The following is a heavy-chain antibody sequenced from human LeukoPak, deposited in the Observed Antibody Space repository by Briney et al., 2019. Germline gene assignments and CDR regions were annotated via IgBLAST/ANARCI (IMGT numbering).Heavy chain of an antibody. J-gene: IGHJ4*02. CDR1: GYSFTSYW. D-gene: IGHD3-16*01. Sequence: GESLKISCKGAGYSFTSYWIGWVRQMPGKGLEWMGIIYPDDSDTKNSPSFQGQVTISADKSISTAYLQWSSLKASDTAMYYCARHSRAKGVYFDYWGQGTLVTVSS. V-gene: IGHV5-51*01. CDR3: ARHSRAKGVYFDY. CDR2: IYPDDSDT.